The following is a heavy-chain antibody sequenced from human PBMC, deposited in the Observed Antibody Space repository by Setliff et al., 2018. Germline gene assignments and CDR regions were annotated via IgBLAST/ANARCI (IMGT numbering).Heavy chain of an antibody. CDR2: INPGGGSA. CDR3: ARAGVAATARKGHLEY. V-gene: IGHV1-46*01. Sequence: ASVKVPCKATGYTLSRHYMHWVRQAPGQGLEWMGIINPGGGSASIVQKFQGRVTMTSDTSTSTVYLDLSGLTSGDTAVYYCARAGVAATARKGHLEYWGQGTLVTVSS. J-gene: IGHJ1*01. D-gene: IGHD6-13*01. CDR1: GYTLSRHY.